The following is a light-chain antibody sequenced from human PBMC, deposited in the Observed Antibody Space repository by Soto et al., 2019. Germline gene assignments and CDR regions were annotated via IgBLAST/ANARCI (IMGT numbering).Light chain of an antibody. CDR3: AAWDDSLNGRV. J-gene: IGLJ1*01. CDR1: TSNIGSHT. Sequence: QLVLTQPPSASGTPGQRVTISCSGSTSNIGSHTVNWYRQLPQTAPELLIYSDFHRPSGVPDRFSGSKSGTSASLAISGLQSEDGADYSCAAWDDSLNGRVFGPGTKLTVL. CDR2: SDF. V-gene: IGLV1-44*01.